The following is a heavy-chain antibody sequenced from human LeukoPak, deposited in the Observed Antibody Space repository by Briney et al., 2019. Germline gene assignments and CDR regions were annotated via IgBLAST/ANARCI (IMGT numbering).Heavy chain of an antibody. Sequence: SETLSLTCTVSGGSISSTSYYWGWIRQPPGKGLEWIGSIYYTGSTYYNPSLKSRVTISVDTSKNQFSLKLSSVTAAHTAVYYCAGHVSLRYFDLWGRGTLVTVSS. CDR3: AGHVSLRYFDL. CDR1: GGSISSTSYY. CDR2: IYYTGST. V-gene: IGHV4-39*01. D-gene: IGHD5/OR15-5a*01. J-gene: IGHJ2*01.